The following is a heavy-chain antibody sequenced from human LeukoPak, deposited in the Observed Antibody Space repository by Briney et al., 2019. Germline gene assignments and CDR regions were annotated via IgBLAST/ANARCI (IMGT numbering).Heavy chain of an antibody. D-gene: IGHD6-6*01. CDR2: IYHSGST. Sequence: PSETLSLTCSVSGDSISGGGFYWTWIRQPPGKGLEWIGNIYHSGSTYYTPSLKSRVTISIDTSKNQFSLKLSSVTAADTAVYYCARGVQYGSSSYYNYMDVWGEGTTVTVSS. CDR3: ARGVQYGSSSYYNYMDV. J-gene: IGHJ6*03. CDR1: GDSISGGGFY. V-gene: IGHV4-30-2*01.